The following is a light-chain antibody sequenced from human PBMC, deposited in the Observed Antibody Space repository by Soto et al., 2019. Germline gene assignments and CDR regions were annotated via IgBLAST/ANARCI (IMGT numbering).Light chain of an antibody. Sequence: ESVLTQSPGTRSLSPGERATLSCRASQSVSSSYLAWYQQKPGQAPRLLIYGASSRATGIPDRFSGSGSGTEFTLTISRLEPEDFAVYYCQQYGSSLGTFGQGTRLEIK. CDR3: QQYGSSLGT. V-gene: IGKV3-20*01. CDR2: GAS. J-gene: IGKJ5*01. CDR1: QSVSSSY.